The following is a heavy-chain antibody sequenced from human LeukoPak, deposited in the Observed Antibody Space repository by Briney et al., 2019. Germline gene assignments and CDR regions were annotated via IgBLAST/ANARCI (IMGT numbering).Heavy chain of an antibody. Sequence: ASVKVSFKTSGYTFTSYNINWVRQAPGQGREWMGWISAYSGNTNYAQKLRGRVTITTDTSTNTAYMDLRGLISDDTAVYYCARDRGIVGAKPIFDNWGQGTLVTVSS. CDR1: GYTFTSYN. J-gene: IGHJ4*02. D-gene: IGHD1-26*01. V-gene: IGHV1-18*01. CDR3: ARDRGIVGAKPIFDN. CDR2: ISAYSGNT.